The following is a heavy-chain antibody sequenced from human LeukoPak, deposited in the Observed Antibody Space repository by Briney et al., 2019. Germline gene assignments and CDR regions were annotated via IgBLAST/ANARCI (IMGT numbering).Heavy chain of an antibody. CDR3: AKDPGYFDWSGAFDI. Sequence: PGRSLRLSCAASGFTFSSYGMHWVRQAPGKGLEWVAVIWYDGSNKYYADSVKGRFTISRDNSKNTLYLQMNSLRAEDTAVYYCAKDPGYFDWSGAFDIWGQGTMVTVSS. CDR1: GFTFSSYG. D-gene: IGHD3-9*01. J-gene: IGHJ3*02. CDR2: IWYDGSNK. V-gene: IGHV3-33*06.